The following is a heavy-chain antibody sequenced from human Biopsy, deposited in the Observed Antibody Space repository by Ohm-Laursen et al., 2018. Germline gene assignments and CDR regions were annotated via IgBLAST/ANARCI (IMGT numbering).Heavy chain of an antibody. V-gene: IGHV4-39*02. CDR3: ARDYDTSGYYYVS. J-gene: IGHJ5*02. D-gene: IGHD3-22*01. CDR1: GGSISNNNYY. CDR2: IFYRGST. Sequence: TLSLTCTVSGGSISNNNYYWGWIRQPPGKGPEWIGSIFYRGSTHYKPSLKSRVNISVDTSKNHFSLKLNSVTAADTAVYYCARDYDTSGYYYVSWGQGTLVTVSS.